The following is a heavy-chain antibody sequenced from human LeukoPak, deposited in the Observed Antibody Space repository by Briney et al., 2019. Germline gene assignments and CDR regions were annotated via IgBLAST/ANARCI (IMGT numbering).Heavy chain of an antibody. CDR3: GRERGGAGYNLGE. CDR2: ISGGAYTT. V-gene: IGHV3-23*01. J-gene: IGHJ4*02. CDR1: GFTFSSYG. Sequence: GGSLRLSCAASGFTFSSYGMTWVRQAPGKGLEWVSSISGGAYTTYYADFVKGRFTISSDNSRNTVSLQMNSLRTEDTAVYYCGRERGGAGYNLGEGGEGTLVTVSS. D-gene: IGHD5-24*01.